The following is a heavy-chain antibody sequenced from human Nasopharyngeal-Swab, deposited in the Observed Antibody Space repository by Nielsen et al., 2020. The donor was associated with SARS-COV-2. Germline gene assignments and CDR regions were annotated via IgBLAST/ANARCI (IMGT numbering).Heavy chain of an antibody. CDR1: GSTFNFYY. CDR3: ARDPNSSWLPLDY. J-gene: IGHJ4*02. Sequence: SVKVSCKPSGSTFNFYYMHWVRRAPGQGLEWMGRIIPILGRTNYAQKFQGRVTISADKSTSPAYMELSSLRSEDTAMYYCARDPNSSWLPLDYWGQGTLVTVSS. CDR2: IIPILGRT. V-gene: IGHV1-69*04. D-gene: IGHD6-13*01.